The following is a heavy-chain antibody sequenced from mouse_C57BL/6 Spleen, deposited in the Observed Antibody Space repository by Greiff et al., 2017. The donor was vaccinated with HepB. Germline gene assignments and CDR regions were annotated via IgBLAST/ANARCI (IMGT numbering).Heavy chain of an antibody. D-gene: IGHD1-1*01. CDR2: IRLKSDNYAT. J-gene: IGHJ1*03. CDR3: TVHYGSINWYFDV. CDR1: GFTFSNYW. V-gene: IGHV6-3*01. Sequence: EVKLVESGGGLVQPGGSMKLSCVASGFTFSNYWMNWVRQSPEKGLEWVAQIRLKSDNYATHYAESVKGRFTISRDDSKSSVYLQMNNLRAEDTGIYYCTVHYGSINWYFDVWGTGTTVTVSS.